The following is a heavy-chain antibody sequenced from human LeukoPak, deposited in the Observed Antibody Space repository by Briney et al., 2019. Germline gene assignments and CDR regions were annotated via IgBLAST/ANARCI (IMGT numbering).Heavy chain of an antibody. D-gene: IGHD2-8*01. CDR3: AKDRSCINDVCHGDFDY. V-gene: IGHV4-34*01. Sequence: SETLSLTCAVYGESFSAYYWSWIRQSPGKGLEWIAEINHRGDTNYNPSVKSRVTISIDTSKNQFSLKVRSLTAADTAVYYCAKDRSCINDVCHGDFDYWGRGTLVTVSS. J-gene: IGHJ4*02. CDR1: GESFSAYY. CDR2: INHRGDT.